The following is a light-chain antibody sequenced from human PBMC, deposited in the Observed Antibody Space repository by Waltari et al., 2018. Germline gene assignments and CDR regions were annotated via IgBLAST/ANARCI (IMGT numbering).Light chain of an antibody. Sequence: QSALTQSASVSGSPGQSITIYCSGTSSDVGSYHHASWFQQHPDKAPKLRISAVNRWPSGVSDRCSGSKSGNTASLTISGLQAEDEADYFCNSFTRDNTWVFGGGTKVTVL. J-gene: IGLJ3*02. CDR2: AVN. CDR3: NSFTRDNTWV. V-gene: IGLV2-14*01. CDR1: SSDVGSYHH.